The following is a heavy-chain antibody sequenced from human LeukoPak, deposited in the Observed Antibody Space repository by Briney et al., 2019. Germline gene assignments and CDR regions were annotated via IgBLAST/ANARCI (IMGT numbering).Heavy chain of an antibody. V-gene: IGHV3-21*01. Sequence: GGSLRLSCAASGFTFSSYSMNWVRQAPGKGLEWVSSISSSSSYMYYADSVKGRFTISRDNAKNSLYLQMNSLRAEDTAVYYCARDGTYYDILTPDYWGQGTLVTVSS. D-gene: IGHD3-9*01. CDR1: GFTFSSYS. CDR3: ARDGTYYDILTPDY. J-gene: IGHJ4*02. CDR2: ISSSSSYM.